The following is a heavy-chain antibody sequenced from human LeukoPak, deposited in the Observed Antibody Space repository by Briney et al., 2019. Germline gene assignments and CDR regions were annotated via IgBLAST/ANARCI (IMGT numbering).Heavy chain of an antibody. CDR1: GFTFSSYA. J-gene: IGHJ5*02. V-gene: IGHV3-23*01. Sequence: GGSLRLSCAASGFTFSSYAMSWVRQAPGKGLEWVSAISGSGGSTYYADSVKGRFTISRDNSKNTLYLQMNSLRAEDTAVYYCARHGGYCSSTSCYVWFDPWGQGTLVTVSS. CDR3: ARHGGYCSSTSCYVWFDP. D-gene: IGHD2-2*01. CDR2: ISGSGGST.